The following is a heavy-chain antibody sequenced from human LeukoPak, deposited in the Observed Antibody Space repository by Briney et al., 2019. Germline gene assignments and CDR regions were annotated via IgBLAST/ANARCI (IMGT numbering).Heavy chain of an antibody. Sequence: ASVKVSCKASGYTFTSYGISWVRQAPGQGLEWMGWISAYNGNTNYAQKLQGRVTMTTDTSTSTAYMELRSLRSDDTAVYYCASSAYYYDSSGSLDYWGQGTLVTVSS. CDR2: ISAYNGNT. V-gene: IGHV1-18*01. CDR1: GYTFTSYG. D-gene: IGHD3-22*01. CDR3: ASSAYYYDSSGSLDY. J-gene: IGHJ4*02.